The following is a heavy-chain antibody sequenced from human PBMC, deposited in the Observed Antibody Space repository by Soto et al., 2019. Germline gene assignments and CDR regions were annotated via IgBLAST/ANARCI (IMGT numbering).Heavy chain of an antibody. D-gene: IGHD6-13*01. J-gene: IGHJ6*02. V-gene: IGHV5-51*01. CDR3: ATGIGQQLVGMDV. Sequence: GESVKISWKGSGYSFTSYWIGWVRQMPGKGLEWMGVIDPGDSDTRYSPSFQGQVTISVAKSIRTAYLQWISLKASDTAMYYCATGIGQQLVGMDVWGQGTTVTVSS. CDR2: IDPGDSDT. CDR1: GYSFTSYW.